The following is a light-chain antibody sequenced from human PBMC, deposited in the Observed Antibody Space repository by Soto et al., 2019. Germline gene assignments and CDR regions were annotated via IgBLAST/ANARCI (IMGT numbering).Light chain of an antibody. Sequence: EIVLTQSPGTLSLSPGERATLSCRASQSVSSNYLAWYQQKPGQAPRLLIHGASSRATGIPDRFSGSGSGTDFTLNISRLEPEDIAVYYCQQYGGSPLTFGGGTKVEVK. J-gene: IGKJ4*01. CDR2: GAS. CDR3: QQYGGSPLT. V-gene: IGKV3-20*01. CDR1: QSVSSNY.